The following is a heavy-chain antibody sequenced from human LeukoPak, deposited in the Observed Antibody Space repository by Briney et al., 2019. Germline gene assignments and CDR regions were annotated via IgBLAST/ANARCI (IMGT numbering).Heavy chain of an antibody. J-gene: IGHJ4*02. CDR1: GFTFSSYA. D-gene: IGHD3-16*02. V-gene: IGHV3-23*01. CDR2: ISGSGGST. CDR3: AKDVSPMITFGGVIVKGPLFDY. Sequence: GGSLRLSCAASGFTFSSYAMSWVRQAPGNGLEWVSAISGSGGSTYYADSVKGRFTISRDNSKNTLYLQMNSLRAEDTAVYYCAKDVSPMITFGGVIVKGPLFDYWGQGTLVTVSS.